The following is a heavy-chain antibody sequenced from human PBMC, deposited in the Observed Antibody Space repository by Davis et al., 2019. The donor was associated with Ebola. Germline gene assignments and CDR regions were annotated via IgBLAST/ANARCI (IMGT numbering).Heavy chain of an antibody. D-gene: IGHD4-23*01. Sequence: GGSLRLSCAASGFTFSDYYMSWVRQAPGKGLEWVSVIYSGGSTYYADSVKGRFTISRDNSKNTLYLQMNSLRDEDTAVYYCARDPRWYSRDFDYWGQGTLVTVSS. V-gene: IGHV3-66*01. J-gene: IGHJ4*02. CDR2: IYSGGST. CDR1: GFTFSDYY. CDR3: ARDPRWYSRDFDY.